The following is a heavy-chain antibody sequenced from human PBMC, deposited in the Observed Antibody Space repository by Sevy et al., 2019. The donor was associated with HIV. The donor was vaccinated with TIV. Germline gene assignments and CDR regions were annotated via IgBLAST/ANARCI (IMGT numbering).Heavy chain of an antibody. J-gene: IGHJ4*02. CDR2: ISYDGGDK. V-gene: IGHV3-30-3*01. Sequence: GGSLRLSCAVSGIPFSSYGLHWVRQAPGKGLEWVALISYDGGDKYYADSVKGRFTISRDTSKNRLYLQMSSLRAEDTAVYYCAGDTHYYDRSGYYPLLQDWGQGTLVTVSS. CDR1: GIPFSSYG. CDR3: AGDTHYYDRSGYYPLLQD. D-gene: IGHD3-22*01.